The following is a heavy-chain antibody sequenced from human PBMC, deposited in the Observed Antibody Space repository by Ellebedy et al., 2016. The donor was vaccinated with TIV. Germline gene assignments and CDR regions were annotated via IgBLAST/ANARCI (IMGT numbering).Heavy chain of an antibody. D-gene: IGHD4-17*01. J-gene: IGHJ6*02. V-gene: IGHV3-48*04. CDR2: SSSTSSRI. CDR1: GFTFSSYS. CDR3: AREGTTVTTNGVDV. Sequence: PGGSLRLSCAASGFTFSSYSMNWVRQAPGKGLEWISYSSSTSSRIYYADSVKGRFTVSGDNAKNSLFLQMNSLRAEDTAVYYCAREGTTVTTNGVDVWGQGTTVTVSS.